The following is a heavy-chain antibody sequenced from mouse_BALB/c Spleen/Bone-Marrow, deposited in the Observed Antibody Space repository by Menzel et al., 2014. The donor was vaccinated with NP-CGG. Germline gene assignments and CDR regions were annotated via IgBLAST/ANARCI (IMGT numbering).Heavy chain of an antibody. CDR1: GLNIKDYY. CDR2: IDPGNGDT. J-gene: IGHJ2*01. CDR3: ASLTGTFDY. V-gene: IGHV14-4*02. Sequence: VQLQQSGAELVRSGALVKLSCTASGLNIKDYYMHWVKQRPEQGLEWIGWIDPGNGDTEYAPKFQAKATVTADTSANTAYLQVSSLTSEDTAVYYCASLTGTFDYWGQGTTLTVSS. D-gene: IGHD4-1*01.